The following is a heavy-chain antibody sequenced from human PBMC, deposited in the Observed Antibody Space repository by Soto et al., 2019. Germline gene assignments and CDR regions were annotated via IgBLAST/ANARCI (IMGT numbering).Heavy chain of an antibody. J-gene: IGHJ5*02. Sequence: EVQLVESGGGLVKPGGSLRLSCAASGFSFSNYGMNWVRQAPGKGLEWVSSISSSSSYISYADSVKGRFTISRDNARNSVYLQMNSLRAEDTAVYYCARSDWTSTSCSGVWFDPWAQGTVVTASP. D-gene: IGHD2-2*01. CDR1: GFSFSNYG. V-gene: IGHV3-21*01. CDR3: ARSDWTSTSCSGVWFDP. CDR2: ISSSSSYI.